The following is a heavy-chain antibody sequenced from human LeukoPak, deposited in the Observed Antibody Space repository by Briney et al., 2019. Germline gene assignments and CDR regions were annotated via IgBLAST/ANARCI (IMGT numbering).Heavy chain of an antibody. J-gene: IGHJ4*02. V-gene: IGHV3-33*01. CDR3: AREGGARDGYNYFDY. CDR1: GFTFSSYG. D-gene: IGHD5-24*01. Sequence: GGSLRLSCAASGFTFSSYGMHWVRQAPGKGLEWVAVIWYDGSNKYYADSVKGRFTISRDNSKNTLYLQMNSLRAEDTAAYYCAREGGARDGYNYFDYWGQGTLVTVSS. CDR2: IWYDGSNK.